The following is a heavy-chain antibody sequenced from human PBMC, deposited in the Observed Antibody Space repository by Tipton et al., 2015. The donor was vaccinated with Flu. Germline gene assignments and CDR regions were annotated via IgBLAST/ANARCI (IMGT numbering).Heavy chain of an antibody. CDR3: ASHGLAVAGPSPFDY. J-gene: IGHJ4*02. Sequence: TLSLTCAVSGGSISSGGYSWSWIRQPPGKGLEWIGYIYHSGSTYYNPSLKSRVTISVDRSKNQFSLKLTSVTAADTAVYYCASHGLAVAGPSPFDYWGQGTLVTVSS. CDR1: GGSISSGGYS. V-gene: IGHV4-30-2*01. CDR2: IYHSGST. D-gene: IGHD6-19*01.